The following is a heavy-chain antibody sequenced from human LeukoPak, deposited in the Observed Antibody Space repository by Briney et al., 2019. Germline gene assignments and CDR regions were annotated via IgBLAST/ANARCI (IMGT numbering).Heavy chain of an antibody. J-gene: IGHJ4*02. Sequence: SVKVSCKASGGTFSSYAISWVRQAPGQGLEWMGGIIPIFGTANYAQKFQGRVTITADKSTSTAYMELSSLRSEDTAVYYCTTSYYDSSGYYYDYWGQGTLVTVSS. CDR3: TTSYYDSSGYYYDY. CDR2: IIPIFGTA. V-gene: IGHV1-69*06. D-gene: IGHD3-22*01. CDR1: GGTFSSYA.